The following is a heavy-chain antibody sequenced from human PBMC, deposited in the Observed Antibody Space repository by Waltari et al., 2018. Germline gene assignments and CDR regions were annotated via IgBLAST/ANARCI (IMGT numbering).Heavy chain of an antibody. D-gene: IGHD1-26*01. Sequence: QVQLVQSGAEVKKPGASVKVSCKASGYTFTSYGISWVRQAPGQGLEWMGRIIPILGIANYAQKFQGRDTIPAEKATGTAYRELSSLGLEDAALYYCGRDGKGGGFDYWGQGTLVIVSS. CDR2: IIPILGIA. CDR1: GYTFTSYG. J-gene: IGHJ4*02. CDR3: GRDGKGGGFDY. V-gene: IGHV1-69*04.